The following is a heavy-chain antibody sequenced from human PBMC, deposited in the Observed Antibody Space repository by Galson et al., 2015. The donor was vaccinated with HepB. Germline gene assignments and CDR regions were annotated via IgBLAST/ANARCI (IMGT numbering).Heavy chain of an antibody. CDR3: ARSARQLKRYCSSTSCPLGADWFDP. V-gene: IGHV1-69*01. CDR2: IIPIFGTV. CDR1: GGTFSSYG. Sequence: ASGGTFSSYGFSWVRQAPGQGLEWMGGIIPIFGTVNSAQKFQDRVTITADESTSIASMELNSLRSEDTAVYYCARSARQLKRYCSSTSCPLGADWFDPWGQGTLVTVSS. J-gene: IGHJ5*02. D-gene: IGHD2-2*01.